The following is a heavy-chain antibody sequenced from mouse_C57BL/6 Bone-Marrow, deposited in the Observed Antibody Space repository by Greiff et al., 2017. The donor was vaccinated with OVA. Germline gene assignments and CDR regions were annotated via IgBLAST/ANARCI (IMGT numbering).Heavy chain of an antibody. J-gene: IGHJ4*01. CDR1: GYYFTDYN. V-gene: IGHV1-39*01. Sequence: FHLHQSGPELVKPGASVKISCKSSGYYFTDYNMNWVKQSNGKSLEWIGVINPNYGTTRYNQKFKGKATLTVDQSSSTAYLQLISLTSEDSAVYYCVKFMTTGDYAMDYWGQGTSVTVAS. CDR2: INPNYGTT. CDR3: VKFMTTGDYAMDY. D-gene: IGHD1-1*01.